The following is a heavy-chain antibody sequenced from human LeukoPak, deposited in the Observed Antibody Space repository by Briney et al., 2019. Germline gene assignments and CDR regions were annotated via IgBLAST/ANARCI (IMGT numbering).Heavy chain of an antibody. Sequence: PGGSLRLSCAASGFTFSSYEMNWVRQAPGKGLEWVAVISYDGSNKYYADSVKGRFTISRDNSKNTLYLQMNSLRAEDTAVYYCAKALEIPSIVVVPAAPDYWGQGTLVTVSS. CDR3: AKALEIPSIVVVPAAPDY. J-gene: IGHJ4*02. V-gene: IGHV3-30*18. CDR1: GFTFSSYE. D-gene: IGHD2-2*01. CDR2: ISYDGSNK.